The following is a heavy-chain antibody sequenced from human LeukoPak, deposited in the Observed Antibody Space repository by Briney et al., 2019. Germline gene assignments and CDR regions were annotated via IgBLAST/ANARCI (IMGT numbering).Heavy chain of an antibody. CDR3: ARDVVAAAGTWDY. Sequence: SETLSLTCTVSGDSISSFYWSWIRQPAGKGLEWIGRIYSSGSTNYNPSLESRVTMSVDTSKNQLSLKLSSVTAADTAVYYCARDVVAAAGTWDYWGQGTLVTVSS. V-gene: IGHV4-4*07. CDR2: IYSSGST. CDR1: GDSISSFY. J-gene: IGHJ4*02. D-gene: IGHD6-13*01.